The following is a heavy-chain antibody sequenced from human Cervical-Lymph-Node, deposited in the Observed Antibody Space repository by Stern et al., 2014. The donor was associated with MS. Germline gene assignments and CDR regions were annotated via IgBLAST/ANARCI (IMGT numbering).Heavy chain of an antibody. V-gene: IGHV2-5*02. D-gene: IGHD3-10*01. CDR2: IYWDDDR. CDR3: VHRRPGSYCFDY. Sequence: QVTLKESDPTLVKPTETLTLTCTFSGFSLTTGGVGVGWIRRPPGKALEWLALIYWDDDRRYSPSLRSRLTLTPDTSKNQVVLTMTNMDPVDTATYYCVHRRPGSYCFDYWGQGILVTVSS. CDR1: GFSLTTGGVG. J-gene: IGHJ4*02.